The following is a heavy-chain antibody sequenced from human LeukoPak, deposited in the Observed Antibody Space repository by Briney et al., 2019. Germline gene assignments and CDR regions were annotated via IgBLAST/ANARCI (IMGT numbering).Heavy chain of an antibody. CDR2: ISGSGGST. CDR1: VFTFSSYA. V-gene: IGHV3-23*01. Sequence: GGSLRLSCAASVFTFSSYAMSWVRQAPGKGLEWVSAISGSGGSTYYADSVKGRFTISRDNSKNTLYLQMNSLRAEDTAVYYCAKSSSGWYFFPIDYWGQGTLDTVSS. CDR3: AKSSSGWYFFPIDY. J-gene: IGHJ4*02. D-gene: IGHD6-19*01.